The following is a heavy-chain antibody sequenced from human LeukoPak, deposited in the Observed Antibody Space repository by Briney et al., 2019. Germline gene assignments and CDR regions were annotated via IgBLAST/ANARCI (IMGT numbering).Heavy chain of an antibody. Sequence: SVKVSCKASGGTFSSYAISWVRQAPGQGLEWMGGIIPIFGTANYAQKFQGRVTITADESTSTAYMELSSLRSEDTAVYYCATPRNVRFTYAFDIWGQGTMVTVSS. D-gene: IGHD3-3*01. CDR3: ATPRNVRFTYAFDI. CDR2: IIPIFGTA. J-gene: IGHJ3*02. CDR1: GGTFSSYA. V-gene: IGHV1-69*13.